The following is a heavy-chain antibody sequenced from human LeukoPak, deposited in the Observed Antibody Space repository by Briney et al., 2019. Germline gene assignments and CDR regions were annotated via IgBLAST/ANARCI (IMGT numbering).Heavy chain of an antibody. V-gene: IGHV3-30*02. J-gene: IGHJ4*02. Sequence: GGSLRLSCAASGFTFSSYGMHWVRQAPGKGLEWVAFIRYDGSNKYYADSVKGRFTISRDNSKNTLYLQMNSLRAEDTAVYYCAKDPDQWELLGSHFDYWGQGTLVTVPS. CDR2: IRYDGSNK. CDR3: AKDPDQWELLGSHFDY. CDR1: GFTFSSYG. D-gene: IGHD1-26*01.